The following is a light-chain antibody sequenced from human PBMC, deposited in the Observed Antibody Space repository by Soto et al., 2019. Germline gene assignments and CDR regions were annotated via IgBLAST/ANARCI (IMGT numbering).Light chain of an antibody. CDR1: SSDVGGSEF. V-gene: IGLV2-14*01. CDR3: SSYTTTTVL. CDR2: EVT. Sequence: QSALTQPASVSGSPGQSIIISCTGTSSDVGGSEFLSWYQQHPGKAPKLLIYEVTHRPSGVSDRFSGSKSANTASLTISGLQAEDEADYYCSSYTTTTVLFGGGTQLTVL. J-gene: IGLJ2*01.